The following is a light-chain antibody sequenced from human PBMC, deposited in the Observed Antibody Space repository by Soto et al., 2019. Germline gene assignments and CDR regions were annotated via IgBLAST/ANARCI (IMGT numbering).Light chain of an antibody. CDR2: EVS. CDR3: MQSTQLPPT. Sequence: DVVMTQTPLSLSVAPGQPASISCKSSQSLLHITGETFLFWYLRKPGQSPQLLIYEVSTRVSGVPDRFSGSGSGTDFTLEISRVETDDVGIYYCMQSTQLPPTFGQGTRLEI. J-gene: IGKJ5*01. CDR1: QSLLHITGETF. V-gene: IGKV2D-29*02.